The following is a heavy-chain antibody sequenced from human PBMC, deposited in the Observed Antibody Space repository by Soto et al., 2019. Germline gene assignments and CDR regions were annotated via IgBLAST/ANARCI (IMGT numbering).Heavy chain of an antibody. CDR3: GNGGRQWVVTSDFNY. Sequence: VQLVESGGGVVQPGRSLRLSCAASGFTFSDYAMHWVRQAPGKGLEWVAVVSHDGRNTHYADSVKGRFTISRDSSKNTVSMEMSSVRAEDTAVYYCGNGGRQWVVTSDFNYWGQGALVTVSS. CDR1: GFTFSDYA. J-gene: IGHJ4*02. D-gene: IGHD6-19*01. V-gene: IGHV3-30*18. CDR2: VSHDGRNT.